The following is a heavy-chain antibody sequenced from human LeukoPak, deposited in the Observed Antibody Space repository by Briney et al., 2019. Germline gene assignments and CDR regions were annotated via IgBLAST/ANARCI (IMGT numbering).Heavy chain of an antibody. J-gene: IGHJ4*02. CDR1: GFTFSSYA. D-gene: IGHD6-13*01. Sequence: PGGSLRLSCAASGFTFSSYAMSWVRQAPGKGLEWVSAISGSGGSTYYADSVKGRFTISRDNSKNTLYLQLNSLRVEDTAIYYCARIPGMAAGSDFYFDYWGPGTVVTVFS. CDR3: ARIPGMAAGSDFYFDY. CDR2: ISGSGGST. V-gene: IGHV3-23*01.